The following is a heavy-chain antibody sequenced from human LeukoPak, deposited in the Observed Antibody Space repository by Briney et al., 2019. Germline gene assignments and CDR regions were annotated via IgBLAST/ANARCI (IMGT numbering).Heavy chain of an antibody. CDR3: ARLTTAVTLEDY. Sequence: SETLSLTCTVSGGSISSSSYYWGWIRQPPGKGLEWIGSIYYSGSTYYNPSLKSRVTISVDTSKNQFSLKLSSVTAADTAVYYCARLTTAVTLEDYWGQGTLVTVSS. D-gene: IGHD4-23*01. V-gene: IGHV4-39*01. CDR1: GGSISSSSYY. J-gene: IGHJ4*02. CDR2: IYYSGST.